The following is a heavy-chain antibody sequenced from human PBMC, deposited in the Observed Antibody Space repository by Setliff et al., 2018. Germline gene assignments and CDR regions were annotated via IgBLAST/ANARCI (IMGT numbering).Heavy chain of an antibody. CDR1: GGTFSSYA. CDR3: ARAHYRGIGGESWSDY. J-gene: IGHJ4*02. D-gene: IGHD6-13*01. V-gene: IGHV1-69*10. CDR2: IIPILGIA. Sequence: GASVKVSCKASGGTFSSYAISWVRQAPGQGLEWMGGIIPILGIANYAQKFQGRVTITADKSTSTAYMELSSLRSEDTAVYYCARAHYRGIGGESWSDYWGQGTQVTVSS.